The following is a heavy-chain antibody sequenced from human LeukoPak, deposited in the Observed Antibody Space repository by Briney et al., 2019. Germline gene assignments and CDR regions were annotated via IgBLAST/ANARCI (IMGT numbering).Heavy chain of an antibody. D-gene: IGHD6-13*01. J-gene: IGHJ4*02. CDR1: GFTFSRNW. CDR2: IKQDGSEK. CDR3: ARDFIAAAGMQDY. V-gene: IGHV3-7*01. Sequence: AGGSLRLSCAASGFTFSRNWMTWVRQAPGKGLEWVANIKQDGSEKYYVDSVKGRFTISRDNAKNSLYLQMNSLRAEDTAVYYCARDFIAAAGMQDYWGQGTLVTVSS.